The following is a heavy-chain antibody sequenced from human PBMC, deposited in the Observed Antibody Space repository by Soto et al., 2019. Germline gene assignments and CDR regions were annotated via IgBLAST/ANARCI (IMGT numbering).Heavy chain of an antibody. D-gene: IGHD3-22*01. V-gene: IGHV3-21*01. CDR2: ISSSSYI. CDR1: GFTFSSYS. Sequence: GGSLRLSCAASGFTFSSYSMNWVRQAPGKGLEWVSSISSSSYIYYADSVKGRFTISRDNAKNSLYLQMNSLRAEDTAVYYCARAKFYYDSSGYQYYFDYWGQGTLVTVSS. J-gene: IGHJ4*02. CDR3: ARAKFYYDSSGYQYYFDY.